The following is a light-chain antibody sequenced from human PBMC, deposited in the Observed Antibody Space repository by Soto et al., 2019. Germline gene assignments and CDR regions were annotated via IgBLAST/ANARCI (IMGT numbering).Light chain of an antibody. CDR2: GNN. J-gene: IGLJ3*02. CDR3: QSYDRSLSGTV. V-gene: IGLV1-40*01. Sequence: QSVLTQPPSVSGAPGQRVTNSCTGSSSNIGAGYDVHWYKQLPGTAPKLLIFGNNNRPSGVPDRFSGSKFGPSASLAITGLQDDDEADYYCQSYDRSLSGTVLGGGTKLTVL. CDR1: SSNIGAGYD.